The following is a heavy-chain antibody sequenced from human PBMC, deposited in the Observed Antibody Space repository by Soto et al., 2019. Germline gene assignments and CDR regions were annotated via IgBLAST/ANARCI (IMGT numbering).Heavy chain of an antibody. CDR3: AKDRGWSSADLDY. Sequence: SLGLSCAASGFPFSSFGMHWVRQAPGKGLEWVALISYDGSNKYYADSVKGRFTISRDKSKNTLYLQMNSLRAEDTAVYYCAKDRGWSSADLDYWGQGTLVTVSS. J-gene: IGHJ4*02. CDR2: ISYDGSNK. CDR1: GFPFSSFG. V-gene: IGHV3-30*18. D-gene: IGHD6-19*01.